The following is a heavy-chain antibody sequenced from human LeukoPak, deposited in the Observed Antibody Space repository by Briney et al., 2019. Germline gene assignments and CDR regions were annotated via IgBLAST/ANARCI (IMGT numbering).Heavy chain of an antibody. Sequence: GGSLRLPCAASGFTFSSYSMNWVRQAPGKGLEWVSSISSSSYIYDADSVKGRFTISRGNAKNSLYLQMNSLRAEDTAVYYCAGGRGTIFGVVIAYDYYYYMGVWGKGTTVTVSS. CDR2: ISSSSYI. J-gene: IGHJ6*03. D-gene: IGHD3-3*01. V-gene: IGHV3-21*01. CDR3: AGGRGTIFGVVIAYDYYYYMGV. CDR1: GFTFSSYS.